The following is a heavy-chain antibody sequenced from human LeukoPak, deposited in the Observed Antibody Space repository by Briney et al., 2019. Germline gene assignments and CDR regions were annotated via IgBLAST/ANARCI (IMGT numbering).Heavy chain of an antibody. CDR1: GYTFTSYA. J-gene: IGHJ3*02. V-gene: IGHV1-3*01. Sequence: ASVKVSCKASGYTFTSYAMHWVRQAPGQRLEWMGWINAGNGNTKYSQKFQGRVTITRDTSVSTAYMELSSLRSEDTAVYYCARVREYDSFDAFDIWGQGTMVTVSS. D-gene: IGHD1-1*01. CDR3: ARVREYDSFDAFDI. CDR2: INAGNGNT.